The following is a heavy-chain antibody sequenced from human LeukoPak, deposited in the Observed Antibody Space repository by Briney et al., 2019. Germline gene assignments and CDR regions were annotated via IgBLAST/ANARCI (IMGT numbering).Heavy chain of an antibody. J-gene: IGHJ6*03. D-gene: IGHD1-26*01. V-gene: IGHV3-30*04. CDR1: GFTFSSYA. CDR3: AKGGELLSWGGYYYYSMDV. CDR2: ISYDGSNK. Sequence: GGSLRLSCAASGFTFSSYAMHWVRQAPGKGLEWVAVISYDGSNKYYADSVKGRFTIARDNSKNTLYLQMNSLRVEDTAVYYCAKGGELLSWGGYYYYSMDVWGKGTTVTVSS.